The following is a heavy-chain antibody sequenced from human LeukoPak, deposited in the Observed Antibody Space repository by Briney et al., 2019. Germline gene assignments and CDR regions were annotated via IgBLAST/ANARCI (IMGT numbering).Heavy chain of an antibody. D-gene: IGHD6-19*01. CDR2: IYTSGST. CDR3: ARGGAYSSGRIEH. J-gene: IGHJ1*01. CDR1: GGSISSGSYY. V-gene: IGHV4-61*02. Sequence: PSGTLSLTCTVSGGSISSGSYYWSWIRQPAGKGLEWIGRIYTSGSTNYNPSLKSRVTISVDTSKNQFSLKLSSVTAADTAVYYCARGGAYSSGRIEHWGQGTLVTVSS.